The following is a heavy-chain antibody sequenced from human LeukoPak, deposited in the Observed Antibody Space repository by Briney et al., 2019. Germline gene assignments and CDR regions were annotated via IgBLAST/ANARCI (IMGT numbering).Heavy chain of an antibody. V-gene: IGHV3-48*01. CDR2: ISSSRPSTI. CDR1: GFTFSRYA. D-gene: IGHD5-18*01. CDR3: ASQSRRYSSPVWFDY. Sequence: GGSLRLSCAASGFTFSRYAMNWVRQAPGKGLEWVSYISSSRPSTIYYGDSVKGRFTISIDNARNSLYLQMDSLSAEDTAVYYCASQSRRYSSPVWFDYWGQGTLVTVSS. J-gene: IGHJ4*02.